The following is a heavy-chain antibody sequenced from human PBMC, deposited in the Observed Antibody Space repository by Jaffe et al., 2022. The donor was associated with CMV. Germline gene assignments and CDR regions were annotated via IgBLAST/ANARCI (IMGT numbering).Heavy chain of an antibody. J-gene: IGHJ3*02. Sequence: EVQLVESGGGLVQPGGSLRLSCAASGFTFSSYEMNWVRQAPGKGLEWVSYISSSGSTIYYADSVKGRFTISRDNAKNSLYLQMNSLRAEDTAVYYCARDEADIVVPADAFDIWGQGTMVTVSS. CDR1: GFTFSSYE. D-gene: IGHD2-15*01. CDR2: ISSSGSTI. V-gene: IGHV3-48*03. CDR3: ARDEADIVVPADAFDI.